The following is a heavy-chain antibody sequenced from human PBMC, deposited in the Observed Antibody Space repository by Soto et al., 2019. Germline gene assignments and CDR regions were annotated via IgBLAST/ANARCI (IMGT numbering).Heavy chain of an antibody. V-gene: IGHV3-48*03. J-gene: IGHJ4*02. CDR3: ARGAMTNFDY. Sequence: GGSLRLSCVASGFTFSSYEMNWVRQAPGKGLEWVSYISGSGTTIFYADSVKGRFTISRDNAKNSLYLQMNSLRAEDTAVYYCARGAMTNFDYWGQGTLVTVSS. CDR2: ISGSGTTI. D-gene: IGHD4-17*01. CDR1: GFTFSSYE.